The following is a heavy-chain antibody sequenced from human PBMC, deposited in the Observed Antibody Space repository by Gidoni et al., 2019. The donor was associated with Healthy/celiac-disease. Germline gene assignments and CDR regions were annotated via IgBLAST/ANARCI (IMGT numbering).Heavy chain of an antibody. D-gene: IGHD2-15*01. Sequence: QVQLQESGPGLVKPSETLSLTCTVSGVSISSSYWRWIRQPPGKGLEWIGYIYYRGSTNYNPSLKSRVTISVDTSKNQFSLKLSSVTAADTAVYYCARRGGLYCSGGSCYSGAFDIWGQGTMVTVSS. CDR1: GVSISSSY. CDR2: IYYRGST. V-gene: IGHV4-59*08. J-gene: IGHJ3*02. CDR3: ARRGGLYCSGGSCYSGAFDI.